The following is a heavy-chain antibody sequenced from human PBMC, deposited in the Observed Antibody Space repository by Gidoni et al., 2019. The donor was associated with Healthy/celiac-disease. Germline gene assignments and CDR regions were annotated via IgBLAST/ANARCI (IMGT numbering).Heavy chain of an antibody. CDR2: INHSGST. Sequence: PSETLSLTCAVYGGSFSGYYWSWIRQPPGKGLEWIGEINHSGSTNYNPSLKSRVTISVDTSKNQFSLKLSSVTAADTAVYYCASNQVYYYYMDVWGKGTTVTVSS. CDR1: GGSFSGYY. V-gene: IGHV4-34*01. CDR3: ASNQVYYYYMDV. J-gene: IGHJ6*03.